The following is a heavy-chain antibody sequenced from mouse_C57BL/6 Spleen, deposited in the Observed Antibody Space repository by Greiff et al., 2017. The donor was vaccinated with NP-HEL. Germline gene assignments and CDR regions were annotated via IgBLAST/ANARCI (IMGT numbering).Heavy chain of an antibody. D-gene: IGHD2-12*01. Sequence: QVQLQQPGAELVRPGTSVKLSCKASGYTFTSYWMHWVKQRPGQGLEWIGVIDPSDSYTNYNQKFKGKATLTVDTSSSTAYMQLSSLTSEDSAVYYCARRPDYNYWYFDVWGTGTTVTVSS. CDR3: ARRPDYNYWYFDV. V-gene: IGHV1-59*01. CDR1: GYTFTSYW. CDR2: IDPSDSYT. J-gene: IGHJ1*03.